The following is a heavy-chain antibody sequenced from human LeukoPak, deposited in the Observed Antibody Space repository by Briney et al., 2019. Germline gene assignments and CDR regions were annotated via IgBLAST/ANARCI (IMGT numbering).Heavy chain of an antibody. D-gene: IGHD4-17*01. V-gene: IGHV4-31*03. CDR1: GGSISSGGYY. CDR2: IYYSGST. J-gene: IGHJ3*02. Sequence: SETLSLTCTVSGGSISSGGYYWSWIRQHPGKGLEWIGYIYYSGSTYYNPSLKSRVTISVDTSKNQFSLKLSSVTAADTAVYYCARVGPSCGDYDWFGAFDIWGQGTMVTVSS. CDR3: ARVGPSCGDYDWFGAFDI.